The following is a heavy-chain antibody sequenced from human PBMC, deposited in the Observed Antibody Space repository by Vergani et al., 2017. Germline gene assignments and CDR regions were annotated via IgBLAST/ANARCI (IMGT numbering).Heavy chain of an antibody. J-gene: IGHJ4*02. Sequence: EVQLVESGGGLVKPGGSLRLSCAASGFTFSSYSMNWVRQAPGKGLEWVSSISSSGSTIYYADSVKGRFTISRDNAKNSLYLQMNSLRAEDTAVYYCARMGYSSSWPNYFDYWGQGTLVTVSS. CDR3: ARMGYSSSWPNYFDY. CDR2: ISSSGSTI. V-gene: IGHV3-21*04. D-gene: IGHD6-13*01. CDR1: GFTFSSYS.